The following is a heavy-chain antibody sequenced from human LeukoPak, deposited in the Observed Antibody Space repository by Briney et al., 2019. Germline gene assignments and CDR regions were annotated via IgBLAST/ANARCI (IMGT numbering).Heavy chain of an antibody. V-gene: IGHV3-48*01. CDR2: IISSSSSI. D-gene: IGHD6-13*01. Sequence: GSLRLSCAASGFTFSGYSMNWVRQAPGKGLEWVSYIISSSSSIYYADSVKGRFTISRDNAKNSLYLQMNSLRAEDTAVYYCARDRYTRRYFDYWGQGTLVTVSS. CDR1: GFTFSGYS. CDR3: ARDRYTRRYFDY. J-gene: IGHJ4*02.